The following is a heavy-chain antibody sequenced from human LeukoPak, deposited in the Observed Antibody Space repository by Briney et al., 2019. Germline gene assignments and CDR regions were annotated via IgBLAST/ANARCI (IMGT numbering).Heavy chain of an antibody. CDR1: GFTFSSYN. CDR2: ITSGSSYI. CDR3: ARDPYSGSYGNYYYYFMDV. V-gene: IGHV3-21*01. J-gene: IGHJ6*03. Sequence: GGSLRLSCAASGFTFSSYNMNWVRQAPGKGLEWVSSITSGSSYIYYADSVRGRFTICRDNAKNSLYLQMNSLRAEDTAVYYCARDPYSGSYGNYYYYFMDVWGKGTTVTISS. D-gene: IGHD1-26*01.